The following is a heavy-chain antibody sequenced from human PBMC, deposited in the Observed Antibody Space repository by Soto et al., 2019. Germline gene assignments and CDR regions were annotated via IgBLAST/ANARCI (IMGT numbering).Heavy chain of an antibody. CDR2: LYTFGEG. J-gene: IGHJ4*02. V-gene: IGHV3-53*01. Sequence: EVRLAESGGGVIHPGGSLRLSCAVSGLDVKANYMSWLRRAPGKGLEWVAGLYTFGEGYYADFAAGRFTIARHESENTLLLEMIDLKIEDTAIYYCARDKDFGDYTFDLWGQGTLVTVSS. D-gene: IGHD4-17*01. CDR3: ARDKDFGDYTFDL. CDR1: GLDVKANY.